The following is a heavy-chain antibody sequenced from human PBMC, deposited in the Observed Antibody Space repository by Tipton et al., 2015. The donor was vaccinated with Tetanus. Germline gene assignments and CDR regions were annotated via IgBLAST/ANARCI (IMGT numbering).Heavy chain of an antibody. V-gene: IGHV3-30*03. CDR1: GFTFSSYG. CDR2: ISYDGSNK. D-gene: IGHD2-21*01. CDR3: ARGTSRIVYYFDY. Sequence: SLRLSCAASGFTFSSYGMHWVRQAPGKGLEWVAVISYDGSNKYYADSVKGRFTISRDNSKNTLYLQMNSLRAEDTAVYYCARGTSRIVYYFDYWGQGTLVTVSS. J-gene: IGHJ4*02.